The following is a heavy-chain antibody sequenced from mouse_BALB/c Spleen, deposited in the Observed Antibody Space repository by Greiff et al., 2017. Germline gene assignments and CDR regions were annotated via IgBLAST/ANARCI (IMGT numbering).Heavy chain of an antibody. D-gene: IGHD2-14*01. CDR1: GYTFTDYY. CDR3: ARYYRYDECFDY. V-gene: IGHV1-84*02. CDR2: IYPGSGNT. Sequence: QVQLQQSGPELVKPGASVKISCKASGYTFTDYYINWVKQKPGKGLEWIGWIYPGSGNTKYNEKFKGKATLTVDTSSRTAYMKLSSLTAEDTAVYFGARYYRYDECFDYWGQGTTLTVSS. J-gene: IGHJ2*01.